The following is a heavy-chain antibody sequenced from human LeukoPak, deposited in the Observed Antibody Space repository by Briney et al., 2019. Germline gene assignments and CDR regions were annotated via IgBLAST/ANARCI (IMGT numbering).Heavy chain of an antibody. CDR1: GGTFGSYA. J-gene: IGHJ5*02. Sequence: GASVKVSCKASGGTFGSYAIIWVRQAPGQGLEWMGGIIPIFGTANYAQKFQGRVTITTDESTSTAYMEPSSLRSEDTAVYYRARGKEGRWDNLYNWFDPWGQGTLVTVSS. V-gene: IGHV1-69*05. CDR3: ARGKEGRWDNLYNWFDP. D-gene: IGHD4-23*01. CDR2: IIPIFGTA.